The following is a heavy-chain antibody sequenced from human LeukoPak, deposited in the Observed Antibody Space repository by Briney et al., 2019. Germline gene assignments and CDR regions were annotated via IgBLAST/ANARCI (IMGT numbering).Heavy chain of an antibody. CDR3: ARDSRDGYNSHYFDS. V-gene: IGHV4-38-2*02. D-gene: IGHD5-24*01. CDR1: GYSISSGYY. J-gene: IGHJ4*02. Sequence: PSETLSLTCAVSGYSISSGYYWGWIRPPPGKGLEWIGNIYHSSNTYYNPSLKSRVTISGDTSKNQFPLRLSPVTAADTAMYYCARDSRDGYNSHYFDSWGEGTLVTVSS. CDR2: IYHSSNT.